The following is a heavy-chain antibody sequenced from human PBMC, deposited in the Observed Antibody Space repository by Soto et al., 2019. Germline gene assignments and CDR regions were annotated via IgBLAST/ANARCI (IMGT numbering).Heavy chain of an antibody. Sequence: QVTLKESGPVLVKPTETLTLTCTVSGFSLSNARMGVSWIRQPPGKAPEWLAHIFSNDEKSYSTSLKSRLTISKDTSKSQVVLTMTNIDPVDTATYYCARSYYDFWSGYPYWGQGTLVTVSS. CDR3: ARSYYDFWSGYPY. CDR2: IFSNDEK. V-gene: IGHV2-26*01. D-gene: IGHD3-3*01. CDR1: GFSLSNARMG. J-gene: IGHJ4*02.